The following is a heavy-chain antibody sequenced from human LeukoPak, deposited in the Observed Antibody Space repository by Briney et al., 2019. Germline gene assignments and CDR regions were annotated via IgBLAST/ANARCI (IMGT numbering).Heavy chain of an antibody. V-gene: IGHV1-69*04. Sequence: SVKVSCKASGGTFSSYAISWVRQAPGQGLEWMGRIIPILGIANYAQKFQGRVTITADKSTSTAYMELSSLRSEDTAVYYCARDNKGRIAAADLNYYYYYMDVWGKGTTVTVSS. J-gene: IGHJ6*03. D-gene: IGHD6-13*01. CDR1: GGTFSSYA. CDR2: IIPILGIA. CDR3: ARDNKGRIAAADLNYYYYYMDV.